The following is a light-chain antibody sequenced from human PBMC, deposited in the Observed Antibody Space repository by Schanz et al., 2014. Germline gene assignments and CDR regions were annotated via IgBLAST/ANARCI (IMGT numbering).Light chain of an antibody. CDR1: QSISSW. J-gene: IGKJ4*01. CDR3: QQYDVYPLT. V-gene: IGKV1-5*01. CDR2: DAS. Sequence: DIQMTQSPSTLSASVGDRVTITCRASQSISSWLAWYQQKPGKAPKFLIYDASSLESGVPSRFSGSGSGTEFTLTISSLQPDDFATYYCQQYDVYPLTFGGGTKVESK.